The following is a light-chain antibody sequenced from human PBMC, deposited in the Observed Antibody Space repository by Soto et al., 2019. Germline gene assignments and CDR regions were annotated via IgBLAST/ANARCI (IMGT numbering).Light chain of an antibody. J-gene: IGKJ2*01. CDR3: QQPPYT. V-gene: IGKV1-39*01. CDR1: QTPRTF. Sequence: DIQMTQSPSSLSASVGDRVTITCRASQTPRTFLNWYQQKPGKAPKLLIYATSTLQSGVPSRFSGRDSGAYFTLTINNLQPEDFATYYCQQPPYTFGPGTKVEIK. CDR2: ATS.